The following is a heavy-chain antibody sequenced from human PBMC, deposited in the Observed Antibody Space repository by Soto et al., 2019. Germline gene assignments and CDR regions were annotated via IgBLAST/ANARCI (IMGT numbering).Heavy chain of an antibody. V-gene: IGHV1-18*01. CDR1: GYTFTSYG. CDR2: ISAYNGNT. J-gene: IGHJ4*02. CDR3: ARDGMSGRDY. Sequence: QVQLVQSGAEVKKPGASVKVSCKASGYTFTSYGISWVRQAPGQGLAWMGWISAYNGNTNYAQKLQGRVTMTKDTSTSRDYREKTSLRAYDTAVYYGARDGMSGRDYWGQGTLVTVAS.